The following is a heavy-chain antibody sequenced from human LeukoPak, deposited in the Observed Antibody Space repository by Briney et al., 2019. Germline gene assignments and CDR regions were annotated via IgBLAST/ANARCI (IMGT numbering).Heavy chain of an antibody. CDR3: ARASNWFDP. J-gene: IGHJ5*02. Sequence: ASVKVSCKTSGYTFTSYYIHWVRQAPGQGLEWMGIIYPGGGSTNYAQKFQGRLTMTRDMSTSTVYMELSRLRSEDTAFYYCARASNWFDPWGQGTLVTVSS. V-gene: IGHV1-46*01. CDR2: IYPGGGST. CDR1: GYTFTSYY.